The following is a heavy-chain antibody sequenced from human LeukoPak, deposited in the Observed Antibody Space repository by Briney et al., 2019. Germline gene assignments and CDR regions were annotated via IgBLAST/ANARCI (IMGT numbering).Heavy chain of an antibody. V-gene: IGHV3-7*01. CDR2: IKQDGSEK. J-gene: IGHJ6*03. Sequence: GGSLRLSCAASGFTFSSYWMSWIRQAPGKGLEWVANIKQDGSEKYYVGSVKGRFTISRDNAKNSLYLQMSSLRAEDTAVYYCARVVEVPAAQYYYYYYYMDVWGKGTTVTVSS. D-gene: IGHD2-2*01. CDR1: GFTFSSYW. CDR3: ARVVEVPAAQYYYYYYYMDV.